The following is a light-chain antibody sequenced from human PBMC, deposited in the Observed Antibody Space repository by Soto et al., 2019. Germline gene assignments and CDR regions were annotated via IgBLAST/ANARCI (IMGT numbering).Light chain of an antibody. Sequence: IVLRQSPGTLSLSPGERATLSCRASQSISSSYLAWYQQKPGQAPRLLVYGASSRATGIPDRFSGSGSGTDFTLTISRLEPEDFAVYYCQQYGSSRFTFGPGTKVDIK. V-gene: IGKV3-20*01. CDR3: QQYGSSRFT. CDR2: GAS. CDR1: QSISSSY. J-gene: IGKJ3*01.